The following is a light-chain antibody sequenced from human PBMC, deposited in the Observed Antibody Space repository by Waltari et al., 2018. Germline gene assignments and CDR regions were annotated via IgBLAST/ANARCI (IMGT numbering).Light chain of an antibody. Sequence: DIQMIQFPSSLSASVGDKVTITCQASQSISIYLTWYQQKPGKAPKPLIYKASNLESGVPARFSGSGSGTDFTLTISSLQPEDFAVYYCQQYNSVPLTFGGGTKVEIK. V-gene: IGKV1-5*03. CDR3: QQYNSVPLT. J-gene: IGKJ4*01. CDR1: QSISIY. CDR2: KAS.